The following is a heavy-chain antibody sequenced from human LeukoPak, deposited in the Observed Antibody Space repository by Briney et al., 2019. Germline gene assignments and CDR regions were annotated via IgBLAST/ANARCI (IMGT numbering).Heavy chain of an antibody. CDR3: ARHFRYYDSSGPADNDVFDI. D-gene: IGHD3-22*01. CDR1: GGSISSYY. Sequence: SETLSLTCTVAGGSISSYYWSWIRQPPGKGLEWIGYIYYSGSTNYNPSLKSRVTISVDTSKNQFSLKLSSVTAADTAVYYCARHFRYYDSSGPADNDVFDIWGQGTMVTVSS. CDR2: IYYSGST. J-gene: IGHJ3*02. V-gene: IGHV4-59*08.